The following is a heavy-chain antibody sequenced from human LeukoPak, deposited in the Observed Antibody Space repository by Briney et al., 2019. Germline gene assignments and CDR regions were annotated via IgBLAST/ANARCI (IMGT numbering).Heavy chain of an antibody. CDR3: ARGLDVGAPPDYYYYGMDV. V-gene: IGHV1-3*01. CDR1: GYTFTSYA. D-gene: IGHD1-26*01. J-gene: IGHJ6*02. CDR2: INAGNGNT. Sequence: ASVKVSCKASGYTFTSYAMHWVRQAPGQRLEWMGWINAGNGNTKYSQKFQGRVTITRDTSASTAYMELSSPRSEDTAVYYCARGLDVGAPPDYYYYGMDVWGQGTTVTVSS.